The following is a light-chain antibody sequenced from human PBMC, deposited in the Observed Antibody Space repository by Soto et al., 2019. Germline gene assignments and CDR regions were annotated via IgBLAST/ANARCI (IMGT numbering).Light chain of an antibody. Sequence: QSVLTQPPSASGTPGQRVTISCSGSSSNIGSNYVYWYQQLPGTAPKLLIYRNNQRPSGVPDRFSGSKSGTSASLAITGLRSEDEAEYYCAAWADSLSANFVFGTGTKLTVL. CDR3: AAWADSLSANFV. V-gene: IGLV1-47*01. CDR1: SSNIGSNY. J-gene: IGLJ1*01. CDR2: RNN.